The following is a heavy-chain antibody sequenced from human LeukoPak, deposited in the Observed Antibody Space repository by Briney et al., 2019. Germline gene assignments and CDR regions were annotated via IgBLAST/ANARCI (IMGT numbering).Heavy chain of an antibody. CDR2: INHSGST. V-gene: IGHV4-39*07. Sequence: SETLSLTCTVSGGSVNSGSYYWSWIRQPPGKGLEWIGEINHSGSTNYNPSLKSRVTISVDTSKNQFSLKLSSVTAADTAVYFCARENYYGSGSYYKRVEFDYWGQGTLVTVSS. CDR1: GGSVNSGSYY. D-gene: IGHD3-10*01. CDR3: ARENYYGSGSYYKRVEFDY. J-gene: IGHJ4*02.